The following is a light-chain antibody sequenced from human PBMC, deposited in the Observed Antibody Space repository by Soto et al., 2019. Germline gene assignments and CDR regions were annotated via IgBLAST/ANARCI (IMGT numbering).Light chain of an antibody. Sequence: RITITCRASQTISTYVNWYRQKSGAAPELLLYDASTLQGGVPSRFSGGASGTDFTLTISSLQLEDFATYYCQQTYNTPLTFGQGTKVDIK. V-gene: IGKV1-39*01. CDR2: DAS. J-gene: IGKJ1*01. CDR1: QTISTY. CDR3: QQTYNTPLT.